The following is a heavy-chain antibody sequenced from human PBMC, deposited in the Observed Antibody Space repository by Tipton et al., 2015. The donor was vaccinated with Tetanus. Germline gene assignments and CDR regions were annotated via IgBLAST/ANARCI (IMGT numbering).Heavy chain of an antibody. CDR3: ARSRPGAMTTVTTFEY. V-gene: IGHV4-59*12. Sequence: TLSLTCTVSGGSITPYYWSWIRQSSGKGLEWIGYIYHSGSTNYNPSLKSRVTISVDTSKNQFSLNLNSVTAADTAVYYCARSRPGAMTTVTTFEYWGQGTLVTVSS. CDR2: IYHSGST. D-gene: IGHD4-17*01. J-gene: IGHJ4*02. CDR1: GGSITPYY.